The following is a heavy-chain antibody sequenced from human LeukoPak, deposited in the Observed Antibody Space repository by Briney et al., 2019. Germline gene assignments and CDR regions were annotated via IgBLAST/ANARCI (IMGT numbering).Heavy chain of an antibody. D-gene: IGHD3-16*02. J-gene: IGHJ4*02. CDR1: GYSFIKNG. Sequence: ASVKVSCKTSGYSFIKNGINWVRQAPGQGLEWMGWISTYNGNTEFAQNLQGRVTLTTGTSTSTAYMELRSLRSDDTAVYYCARDRYTMAPGYWGQGTLVIVSS. CDR2: ISTYNGNT. CDR3: ARDRYTMAPGY. V-gene: IGHV1-18*01.